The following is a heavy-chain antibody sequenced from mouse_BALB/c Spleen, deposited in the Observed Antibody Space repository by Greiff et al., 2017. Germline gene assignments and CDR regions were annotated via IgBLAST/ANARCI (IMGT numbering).Heavy chain of an antibody. V-gene: IGHV1-69*02. CDR3: TRCYYDYDGYWYFDV. J-gene: IGHJ1*01. D-gene: IGHD2-4*01. CDR1: GYTFTSYW. Sequence: QVQLQQPGAELVRPGASVKLSCKASGYTFTSYWINWVKQRPGQGLEWIGNIYPSDSYTNYNQKFKDKATLTVDKSSSTAYMQLSSPTSEDSAVYYCTRCYYDYDGYWYFDVWGAGTTVTVSS. CDR2: IYPSDSYT.